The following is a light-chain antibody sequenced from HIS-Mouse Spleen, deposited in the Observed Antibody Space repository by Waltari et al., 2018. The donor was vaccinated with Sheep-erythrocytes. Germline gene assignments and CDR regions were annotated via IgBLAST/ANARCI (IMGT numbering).Light chain of an antibody. CDR3: CSYAGSYNYV. J-gene: IGLJ1*01. CDR1: SSDVGSYHL. CDR2: EGS. V-gene: IGLV2-23*01. Sequence: QSALTQPASVSGSPGQSITISCTGTSSDVGSYHLVSWYQQHPGKAPKLMIYEGSKRPSGVSNRFSGSKSGNTASLTISGLQAEDEADYYCCSYAGSYNYVFGTGTKVTVL.